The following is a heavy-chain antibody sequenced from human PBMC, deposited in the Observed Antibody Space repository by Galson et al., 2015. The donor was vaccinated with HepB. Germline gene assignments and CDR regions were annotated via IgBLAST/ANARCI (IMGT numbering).Heavy chain of an antibody. Sequence: SLRLSCAASGFTFSDYYMSWIRQAPGKGLEWVSYISGSSTYTKYADSVKGRFTISRDNAMNSLFLQVNSLRAEDTAVYYCARDAGIAAAGKGAGYYGTDVWGQETTVTVSS. V-gene: IGHV3-11*06. CDR2: ISGSSTYT. CDR1: GFTFSDYY. J-gene: IGHJ6*02. CDR3: ARDAGIAAAGKGAGYYGTDV. D-gene: IGHD6-13*01.